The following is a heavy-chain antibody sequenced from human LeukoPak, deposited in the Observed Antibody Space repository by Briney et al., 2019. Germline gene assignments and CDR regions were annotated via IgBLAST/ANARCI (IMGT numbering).Heavy chain of an antibody. D-gene: IGHD1-20*01. CDR1: GYTFSDYY. CDR2: INPKTGGT. V-gene: IGHV1-2*02. Sequence: ASVKVSCKASGYTFSDYYIRWVRQTPGQRLERMGWINPKTGGTDYAQNFQGRVTMTRDTSTNTANMEVSGLRSDGTAVYYCARIGSPITSLYYFVYWGQGTLVTVSS. J-gene: IGHJ4*02. CDR3: ARIGSPITSLYYFVY.